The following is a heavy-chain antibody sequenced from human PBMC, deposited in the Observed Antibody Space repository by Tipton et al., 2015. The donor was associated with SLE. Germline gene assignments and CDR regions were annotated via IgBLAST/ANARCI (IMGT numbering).Heavy chain of an antibody. CDR1: GFTFSSYS. CDR3: ARAWGGAYYYYGMDV. CDR2: ISSSSKCI. V-gene: IGHV3-21*01. J-gene: IGHJ6*02. Sequence: SLRLSCAASGFTFSSYSMNWVRQAPGKGLEWVSSISSSSKCIYYADSVKGRFTISRDNAKNSLYLQMNSLRAEDRAVYYCARAWGGAYYYYGMDVWGQGTTVTVSS. D-gene: IGHD3-16*01.